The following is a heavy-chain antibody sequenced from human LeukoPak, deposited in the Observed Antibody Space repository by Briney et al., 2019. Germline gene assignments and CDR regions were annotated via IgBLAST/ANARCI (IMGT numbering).Heavy chain of an antibody. CDR1: GFTFNTYT. J-gene: IGHJ5*02. D-gene: IGHD1-14*01. CDR2: ISGSSGII. V-gene: IGHV3-48*01. CDR3: ARGTTP. Sequence: PGGSLRLSCAASGFTFNTYTMNWVRQAPGKGLEWVSYISGSSGIIDYADSVRGRFTISRDNAKNSLYLQMNSLRAEDTAVYYCARGTTPWGQGTLVTVSS.